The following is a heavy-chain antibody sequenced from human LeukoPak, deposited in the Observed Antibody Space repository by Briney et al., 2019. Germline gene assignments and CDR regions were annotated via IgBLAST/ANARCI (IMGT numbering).Heavy chain of an antibody. CDR1: GGSISSGSYY. CDR2: IYTSGST. Sequence: PPETLSHTCTVSGGSISSGSYYWSWIRQPAGKGLEWIGRIYTSGSTNYNPSLKSRVTISVDTSKNQFSLKLSSVTAADTAVYYCARERWELHWFDPWGQGTLVTVSS. V-gene: IGHV4-61*02. J-gene: IGHJ5*02. CDR3: ARERWELHWFDP. D-gene: IGHD1-26*01.